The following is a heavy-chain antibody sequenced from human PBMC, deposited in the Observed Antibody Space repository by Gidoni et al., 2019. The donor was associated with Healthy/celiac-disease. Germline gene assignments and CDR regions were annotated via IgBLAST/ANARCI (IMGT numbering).Heavy chain of an antibody. Sequence: EVQLVESGGGLVQPGRSLRLSCAASGFTFDDYAMHWVRQAPGKGLEWVSGISWNSGSIGYADSVKGRFTISRDNAKNSLYLQMNSLRAEDTALYYCAKGTSIAAAGLAMDYYYYYMDVWGKGTTVTVSS. CDR2: ISWNSGSI. J-gene: IGHJ6*03. V-gene: IGHV3-9*01. CDR1: GFTFDDYA. D-gene: IGHD6-13*01. CDR3: AKGTSIAAAGLAMDYYYYYMDV.